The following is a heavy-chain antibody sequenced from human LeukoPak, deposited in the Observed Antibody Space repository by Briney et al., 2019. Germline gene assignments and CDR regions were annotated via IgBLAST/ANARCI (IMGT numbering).Heavy chain of an antibody. V-gene: IGHV4-39*01. CDR2: IYYSGST. Sequence: SETLSLTCTVSGGSISSSSYYWGWIRQPPGKGLEWIGSIYYSGSTYYNPSLKSRVTISVDTSKNQFSLKLSSVTAADTAVYYCASSFPGIAAANNWFDPWGQGTLVTVSS. CDR3: ASSFPGIAAANNWFDP. CDR1: GGSISSSSYY. J-gene: IGHJ5*02. D-gene: IGHD6-13*01.